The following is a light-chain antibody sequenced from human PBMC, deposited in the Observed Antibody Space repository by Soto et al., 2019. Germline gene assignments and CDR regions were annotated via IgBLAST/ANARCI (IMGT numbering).Light chain of an antibody. CDR3: NSYTSTSTLYV. CDR2: EVS. Sequence: QSVLTQPASVSGSPGQSITISCTGTSSDVGTYNYVSWYQQHPGKAPKLMIYEVSHRPSGVSIRFSGSKSGNTASLTISGLQAEDEADYYCNSYTSTSTLYVFGTGTKVTVL. J-gene: IGLJ1*01. CDR1: SSDVGTYNY. V-gene: IGLV2-14*01.